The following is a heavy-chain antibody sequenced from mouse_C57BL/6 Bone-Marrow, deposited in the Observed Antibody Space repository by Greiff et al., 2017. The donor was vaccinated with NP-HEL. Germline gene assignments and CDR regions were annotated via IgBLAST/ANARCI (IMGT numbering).Heavy chain of an antibody. CDR1: GFNIKDYY. CDR3: TTLPIYYYGSSWYFDV. V-gene: IGHV14-1*01. J-gene: IGHJ1*03. CDR2: IDPEDGDT. Sequence: VQLKQSGAELVRPGASVKLSCTASGFNIKDYYMHWVKQRPEQGLEWIGRIDPEDGDTEYAPKFQGKATMTADTSSNTAYLQLSSLTSEDTAVYYCTTLPIYYYGSSWYFDVWGTGTTVTVSS. D-gene: IGHD1-1*01.